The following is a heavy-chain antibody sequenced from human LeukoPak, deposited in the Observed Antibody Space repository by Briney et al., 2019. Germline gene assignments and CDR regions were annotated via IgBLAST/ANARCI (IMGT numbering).Heavy chain of an antibody. V-gene: IGHV3-30-3*01. CDR3: ARDNPSGRHAYFDY. CDR1: GFTFSSYA. Sequence: QSGGSLRLSCAASGFTFSSYAMHWVRQAPGKGLEWVAVISYDGSNKYYADSVKGRFTISRDNSKNTLYLQMNSLRAEDTAVYYCARDNPSGRHAYFDYWGQGTLVTVSS. D-gene: IGHD1-26*01. CDR2: ISYDGSNK. J-gene: IGHJ4*02.